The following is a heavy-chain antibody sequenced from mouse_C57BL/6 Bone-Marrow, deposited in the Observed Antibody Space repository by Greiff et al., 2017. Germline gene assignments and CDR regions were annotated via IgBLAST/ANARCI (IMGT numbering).Heavy chain of an antibody. Sequence: QVQLQQPGAELVRPGSSVKLSCKASGYTFTSYWMHWVKQRPIQGLEWIGNIDPSDSETHYNQKFKDKATLTVDKSSRTAYMQLSSLTSEDSAVYYCARGNYYGSSGAWFAYWGQGTLVTVSA. D-gene: IGHD1-1*01. V-gene: IGHV1-52*01. CDR1: GYTFTSYW. CDR3: ARGNYYGSSGAWFAY. CDR2: IDPSDSET. J-gene: IGHJ3*01.